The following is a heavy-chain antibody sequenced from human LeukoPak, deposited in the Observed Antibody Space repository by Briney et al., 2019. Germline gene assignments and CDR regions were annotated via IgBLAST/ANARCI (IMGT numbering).Heavy chain of an antibody. J-gene: IGHJ5*02. CDR1: GFTFNKYW. Sequence: GGSLRLSCAASGFTFNKYWMSWVRQAPGKGLEWVANIKEDGSEKDYVDPVKGRFTISRDNSKNTLHLQMNSLRAEDTAVYYCSRSLWTVVRGESPWGQGTLVTVSS. D-gene: IGHD3-10*02. CDR3: SRSLWTVVRGESP. V-gene: IGHV3-7*01. CDR2: IKEDGSEK.